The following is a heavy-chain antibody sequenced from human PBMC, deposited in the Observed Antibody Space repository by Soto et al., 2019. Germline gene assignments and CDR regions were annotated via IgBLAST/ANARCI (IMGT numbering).Heavy chain of an antibody. CDR1: GFSVSSYG. CDR3: ARDCGHLSTYVSDALDF. Sequence: QVQLVESGGGVVQPGRSLRLSCSASGFSVSSYGVHWVRQAPGKGLEWVAVVWYDGRNIFYADSVKGRFTISRDNSKNIVYFQMNNLRVEDTGLYYSARDCGHLSTYVSDALDFWGPGTMVTVSS. D-gene: IGHD3-10*02. V-gene: IGHV3-33*01. CDR2: VWYDGRNI. J-gene: IGHJ3*01.